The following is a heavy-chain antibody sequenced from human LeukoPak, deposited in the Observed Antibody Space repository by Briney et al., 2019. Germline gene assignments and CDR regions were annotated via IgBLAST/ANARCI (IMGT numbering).Heavy chain of an antibody. J-gene: IGHJ6*02. V-gene: IGHV4-59*01. Sequence: SETLSLTCTVSGGSISSYYWSWIRQPPGKGLEWIGYIYYSGSTNYNPSLKSRVTISVDTSKNQFSLKLSSVTAADTAVYYCAGDSGVGFSYYYYYGMDVWGQGTTVTVSS. CDR3: AGDSGVGFSYYYYYGMDV. CDR1: GGSISSYY. D-gene: IGHD2-15*01. CDR2: IYYSGST.